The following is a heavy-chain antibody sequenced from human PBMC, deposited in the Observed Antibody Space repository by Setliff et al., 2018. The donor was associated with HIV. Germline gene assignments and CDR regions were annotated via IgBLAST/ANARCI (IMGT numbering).Heavy chain of an antibody. V-gene: IGHV4-39*01. CDR1: GGSISSPTYY. CDR2: FYSSRST. J-gene: IGHJ4*02. CDR3: ARLDCSSSSGFVDY. D-gene: IGHD2-2*01. Sequence: SETLSLTCTVSGGSISSPTYYWGWIRQPPGKGLEWIGTFYSSRSTYYNPSLRSRVTLSVDTSKNQFSLKLSSVTAADTAVYYCARLDCSSSSGFVDYWGQGTLVTVSS.